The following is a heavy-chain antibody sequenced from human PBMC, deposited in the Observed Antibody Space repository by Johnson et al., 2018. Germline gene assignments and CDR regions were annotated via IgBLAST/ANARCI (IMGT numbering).Heavy chain of an antibody. Sequence: VQLVESGAEVRKPGASVNVSCKASGYTFTTYWIGWVRQMPGKGLEWMGIIYPRDSDTRYSPSFQGQVTISADKSISTTYLQWSSLKASDSAMYYCARGNSGYYIDIWGQGTVVTVSS. CDR3: ARGNSGYYIDI. D-gene: IGHD3-22*01. CDR2: IYPRDSDT. J-gene: IGHJ3*02. CDR1: GYTFTTYW. V-gene: IGHV5-51*01.